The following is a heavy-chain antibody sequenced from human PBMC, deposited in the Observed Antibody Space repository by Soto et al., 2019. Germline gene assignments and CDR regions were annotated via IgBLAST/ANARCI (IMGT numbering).Heavy chain of an antibody. J-gene: IGHJ5*02. D-gene: IGHD6-13*01. CDR3: ATGSVAAAGTGWSDP. Sequence: ASVKVSCKASGYTFTSYYMHWVRQAPGQGLEWMGIINPSGGSTSYAQKFQGRVTMTRDTYTSTVYMELSSLRSEDTAVYYCATGSVAAAGTGWSDPWGQGNMVTVSS. CDR2: INPSGGST. CDR1: GYTFTSYY. V-gene: IGHV1-46*01.